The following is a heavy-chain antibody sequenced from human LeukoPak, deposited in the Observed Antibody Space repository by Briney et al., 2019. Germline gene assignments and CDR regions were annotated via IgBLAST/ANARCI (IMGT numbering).Heavy chain of an antibody. V-gene: IGHV3-7*01. CDR2: IKQDGSER. CDR1: GFTFSNYW. J-gene: IGHJ4*02. CDR3: ARGSMHIYHLYTDY. Sequence: PGGSLRLPCAASGFTFSNYWVSWFRQAPGQGLEWVASIKQDGSERYYVDSVKGRFTISRDNAKNSLFLQLSSLRVEDTAVYYCARGSMHIYHLYTDYWGQGTLVTASS. D-gene: IGHD3-16*02.